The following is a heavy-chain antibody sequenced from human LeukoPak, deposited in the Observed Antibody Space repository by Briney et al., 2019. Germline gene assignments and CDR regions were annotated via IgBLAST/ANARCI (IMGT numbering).Heavy chain of an antibody. V-gene: IGHV3-7*01. Sequence: GGSLRLSCAASGFTFSNYWMSWVRQAPGKGLEWVANIKEDGSAKYYVDSVKGRFTISRDNAKNSVYLQMNSLRADDTAVYYCAKSGAARFDYWGQGTLVTVSS. CDR2: IKEDGSAK. J-gene: IGHJ4*02. CDR3: AKSGAARFDY. D-gene: IGHD6-6*01. CDR1: GFTFSNYW.